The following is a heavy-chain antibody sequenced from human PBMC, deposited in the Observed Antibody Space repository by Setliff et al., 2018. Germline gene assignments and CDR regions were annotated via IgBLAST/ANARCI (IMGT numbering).Heavy chain of an antibody. CDR2: IYYSGNT. CDR3: ARQLYYYGKPRYFDY. V-gene: IGHV4-30-4*08. Sequence: SETLSLTCTVSGGSISSGDYYWIWIRQPQGKGLEWIGFIYYSGNTFYNPSLKSRLTISVDTSKNLFSLKLSSVTAADTAVYYCARQLYYYGKPRYFDYWGQGTLVTVSS. CDR1: GGSISSGDYY. J-gene: IGHJ4*02. D-gene: IGHD3-10*01.